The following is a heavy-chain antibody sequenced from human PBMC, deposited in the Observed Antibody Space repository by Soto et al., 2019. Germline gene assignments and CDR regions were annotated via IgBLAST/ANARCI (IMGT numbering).Heavy chain of an antibody. D-gene: IGHD6-19*01. CDR3: AGSGWYHYYYYGMDV. J-gene: IGHJ6*02. CDR2: ISYDGSNK. Sequence: QVQLVESGGGVVQPGRSLRLSCAASGFTFSSYAMHWVRQAPGKGLEWVAVISYDGSNKYYADSVKGRFTISRDNSKNTLYLQMNSLRAEDTAVYYCAGSGWYHYYYYGMDVWGQGTTVTVSS. CDR1: GFTFSSYA. V-gene: IGHV3-30-3*01.